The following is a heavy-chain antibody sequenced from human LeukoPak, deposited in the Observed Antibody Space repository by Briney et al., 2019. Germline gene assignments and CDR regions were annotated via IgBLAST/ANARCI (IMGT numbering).Heavy chain of an antibody. CDR3: ARDYGIL. V-gene: IGHV4-34*01. CDR2: INHSGST. J-gene: IGHJ4*02. Sequence: PSETLSLTCAVYGGSFSGYYWSWIPQPPGKGLEWIGEINHSGSTNYNPSLKSRVTISVDTSKNQFSLKLSSVTAADTAVYYCARDYGILWGQGTLVTVSS. CDR1: GGSFSGYY. D-gene: IGHD4-17*01.